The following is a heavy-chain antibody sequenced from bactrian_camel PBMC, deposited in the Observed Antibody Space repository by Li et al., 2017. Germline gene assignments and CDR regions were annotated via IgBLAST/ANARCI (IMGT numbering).Heavy chain of an antibody. V-gene: IGHV3-2*01. J-gene: IGHJ4*01. CDR1: GFIFSNAY. CDR2: IKSDGSNT. Sequence: QLVESGGGLVQPGGSLRLSCAASGFIFSNAYMRWVRQAPGKGLEWVSSIKSDGSNTYYADSVKGRFIISRDNTKNTWYLQMNNLAPEDSATYYCAAVPKVLLGPLSRRAYDCYTTSWPDDLGQGTQVTVS. D-gene: IGHD3*01. CDR3: AAVPKVLLGPLSRRAYDCYTTSWPDD.